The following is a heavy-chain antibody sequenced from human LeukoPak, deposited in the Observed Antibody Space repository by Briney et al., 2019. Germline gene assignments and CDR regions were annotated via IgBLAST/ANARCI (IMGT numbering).Heavy chain of an antibody. CDR1: GFTFSSYA. CDR2: ISNKGGST. Sequence: PGGSLRLSCAASGFTFSSYAMSWVRQAPGKGLEYVSGISNKGGSTYYADSVKGRSTISRDNSKNTLHLQMSSLTADDTAVYYCVKSGTWADFDSWGQGTLVTVSS. CDR3: VKSGTWADFDS. V-gene: IGHV3-64D*09. J-gene: IGHJ4*02. D-gene: IGHD1-26*01.